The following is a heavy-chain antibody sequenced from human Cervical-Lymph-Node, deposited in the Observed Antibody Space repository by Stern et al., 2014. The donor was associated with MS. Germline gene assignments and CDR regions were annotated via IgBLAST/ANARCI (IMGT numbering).Heavy chain of an antibody. J-gene: IGHJ6*02. Sequence: MQLVESGAEVKKPGSSVKVSCKASGGTFSNYATSWVRQAPGQGLEWMGGIVALFGKPNYAQKFQGRVTITADESTSTAYMDLSSLRSEDTAVYYCASPLTATSVPFGYYGMDVWGQGTTVTVS. D-gene: IGHD4-17*01. V-gene: IGHV1-69*01. CDR2: IVALFGKP. CDR1: GGTFSNYA. CDR3: ASPLTATSVPFGYYGMDV.